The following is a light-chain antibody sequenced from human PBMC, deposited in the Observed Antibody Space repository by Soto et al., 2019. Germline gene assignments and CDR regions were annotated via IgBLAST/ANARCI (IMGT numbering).Light chain of an antibody. CDR1: YSNIENDY. CDR2: ENY. CDR3: GSWHSRLSVGV. Sequence: QAVVTQPPSVSAAPGQKVTISCSGNYSNIENDYVSWYQQLPGTAPKLLIYENYKRPSGIPDRFSGSKSGTSATLGITGLQTGDEADYYCGSWHSRLSVGVFGGGTQLTVL. J-gene: IGLJ3*02. V-gene: IGLV1-51*02.